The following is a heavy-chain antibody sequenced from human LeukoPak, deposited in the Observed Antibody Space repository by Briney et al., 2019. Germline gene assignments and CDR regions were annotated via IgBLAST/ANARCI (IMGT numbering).Heavy chain of an antibody. J-gene: IGHJ4*02. CDR3: ARGVNEDYYDSSGYSYYFDY. CDR1: GHTFTSYG. V-gene: IGHV1-18*01. Sequence: GASVKVSCKASGHTFTSYGISWVRQAPGQGLEWMGWISAYSGNTNYAQKLQGRVTTTTDTSTSTAYMELRSLRSDDTAVYYCARGVNEDYYDSSGYSYYFDYWGQGTLVTVSS. D-gene: IGHD3-22*01. CDR2: ISAYSGNT.